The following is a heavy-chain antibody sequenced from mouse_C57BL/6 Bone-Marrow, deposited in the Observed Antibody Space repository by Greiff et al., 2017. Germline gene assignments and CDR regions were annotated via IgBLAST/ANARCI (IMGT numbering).Heavy chain of an antibody. J-gene: IGHJ4*01. CDR3: ARVDYDEAMDY. D-gene: IGHD2-4*01. CDR1: GYTFTSYW. CDR2: IDPSDSYT. Sequence: QVQLQQSGAELVKPGASVKLSCKASGYTFTSYWMQWVKQRPGQGLEWIGEIDPSDSYTNYNQKFKDKATLTVDTSSSTAYMQLSSLTSEDSAVYYCARVDYDEAMDYWGQGTSVTVSS. V-gene: IGHV1-50*01.